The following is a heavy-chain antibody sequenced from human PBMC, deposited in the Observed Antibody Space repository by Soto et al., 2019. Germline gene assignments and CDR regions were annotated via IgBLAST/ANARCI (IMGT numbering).Heavy chain of an antibody. J-gene: IGHJ6*03. V-gene: IGHV1-8*01. CDR1: GYTFTSYD. Sequence: ASVKVSCKASGYTFTSYDINWVRQATGQGLEWMGWMNPNSGNTGYAQKFQGRVTMTRNTSISTAYMELSSLRSEDTAVYYCARDGGNEVVVAATPDYYYYYMDVWGKGTTVTVSS. D-gene: IGHD2-15*01. CDR3: ARDGGNEVVVAATPDYYYYYMDV. CDR2: MNPNSGNT.